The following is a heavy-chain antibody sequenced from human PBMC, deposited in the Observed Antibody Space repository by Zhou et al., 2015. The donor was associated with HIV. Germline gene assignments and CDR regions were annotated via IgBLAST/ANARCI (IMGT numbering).Heavy chain of an antibody. CDR2: ISFDGSNK. Sequence: QVQLVESGGGVVQPGRSLRLSCAASGFIFSSYAMHWVRQAPGKGLEWVAVISFDGSNKYYADSVKGRFTISRDNSKNTLYLQLNSLRTEDTAVYYCARSSYSESSDYYRYSSYSYYMDVWGTGTTVTVSS. J-gene: IGHJ6*03. CDR1: GFIFSSYA. CDR3: ARSSYSESSDYYRYSSYSYYMDV. D-gene: IGHD3-22*01. V-gene: IGHV3-30*04.